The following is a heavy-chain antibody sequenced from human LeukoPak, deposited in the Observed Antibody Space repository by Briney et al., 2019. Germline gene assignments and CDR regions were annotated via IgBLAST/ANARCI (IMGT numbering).Heavy chain of an antibody. CDR2: ISVYNNST. Sequence: ASVKVSCKASGYISTSYYMHWVRQAPGQGLDWMGWISVYNNSTNYAQNLQGRVTTTTDTSTSTAYMELRSLRSDDTAVYYCARDDYDTSGDLPFDYWGQGTLVTVSS. CDR3: ARDDYDTSGDLPFDY. J-gene: IGHJ4*02. D-gene: IGHD3-22*01. CDR1: GYISTSYY. V-gene: IGHV1-18*04.